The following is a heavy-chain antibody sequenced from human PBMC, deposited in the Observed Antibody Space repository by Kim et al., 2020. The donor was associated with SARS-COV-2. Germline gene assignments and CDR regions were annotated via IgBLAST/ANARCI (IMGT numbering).Heavy chain of an antibody. CDR1: GFTFGDYA. V-gene: IGHV3-49*03. Sequence: GGSLRLSCTASGFTFGDYAMSWFRQAPGKGLEWVGFIRSKAYGETTEYATSVKGRFTISRADSKSIAYLQMNSLKTEDTAVYYCTRDSDTYYYDSSGYDPDAFDIWGQGTMVTVSS. J-gene: IGHJ3*02. D-gene: IGHD3-22*01. CDR3: TRDSDTYYYDSSGYDPDAFDI. CDR2: IRSKAYGETT.